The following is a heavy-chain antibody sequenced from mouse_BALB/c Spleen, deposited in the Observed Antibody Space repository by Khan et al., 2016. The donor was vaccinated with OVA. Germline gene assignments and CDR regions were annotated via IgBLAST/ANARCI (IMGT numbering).Heavy chain of an antibody. Sequence: QVQLQQSGAELARPGASVKMSCKASGYTFTSYTMHWVKQRPGQGLEWIGYINPSSGYTNYNQKFKDTATLTADKSSSTAYLQLSSLTSEDSAVYYCARWTPYGYDAWFAYWGQGTLVTVSA. D-gene: IGHD2-2*01. V-gene: IGHV1-4*01. J-gene: IGHJ3*01. CDR1: GYTFTSYT. CDR3: ARWTPYGYDAWFAY. CDR2: INPSSGYT.